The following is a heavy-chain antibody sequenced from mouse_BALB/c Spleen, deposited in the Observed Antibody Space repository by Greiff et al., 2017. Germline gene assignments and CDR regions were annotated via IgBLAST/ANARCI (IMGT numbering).Heavy chain of an antibody. V-gene: IGHV14-4*02. Sequence: EVQLQQSGAELVRSGASVKLSCTASGFNIKDYYMHWVKQRPEQGLEWIGWIDPENGDTEYAPKFQGKATMIADTSSNTAYLQLSSLTSEDTAVYYCNAWGAMDYWGQGTSVTVSS. CDR2: IDPENGDT. J-gene: IGHJ4*01. CDR3: NAWGAMDY. CDR1: GFNIKDYY.